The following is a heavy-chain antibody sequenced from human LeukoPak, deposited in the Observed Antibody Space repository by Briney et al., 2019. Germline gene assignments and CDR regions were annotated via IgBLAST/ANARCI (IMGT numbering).Heavy chain of an antibody. Sequence: SGGSLRLSCAASGFTFSSYSMNWVRQAPGKGLEWVSSISSSSSYIYYADSVKGRFTISRDNAKNSLYLQMNSLRAEDTAVYYCARPRGWFARYYYYYMDVWGKGTTVTVSS. CDR1: GFTFSSYS. D-gene: IGHD6-19*01. CDR2: ISSSSSYI. J-gene: IGHJ6*03. CDR3: ARPRGWFARYYYYYMDV. V-gene: IGHV3-21*01.